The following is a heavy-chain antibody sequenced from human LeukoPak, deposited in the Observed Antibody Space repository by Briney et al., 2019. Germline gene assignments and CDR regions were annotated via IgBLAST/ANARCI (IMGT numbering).Heavy chain of an antibody. D-gene: IGHD6-13*01. J-gene: IGHJ4*02. CDR3: AKDHMRAAGTAFDY. CDR2: ISYDGSNK. V-gene: IGHV3-30-3*01. CDR1: GFTFSSYA. Sequence: PGRSLRLSCAASGFTFSSYAMHWVRQAPGKGLEWVAVISYDGSNKYYADSVKGRFTISRDNSKNTLYLQMNSLRAEDTAVYYCAKDHMRAAGTAFDYWGQGTLVTVSS.